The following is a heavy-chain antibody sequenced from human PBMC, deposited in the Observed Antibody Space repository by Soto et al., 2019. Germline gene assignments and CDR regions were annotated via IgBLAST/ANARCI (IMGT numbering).Heavy chain of an antibody. CDR1: GGSISSGDYY. V-gene: IGHV4-30-4*01. D-gene: IGHD3-22*01. CDR2: IYYSGST. CDR3: ARGPDSSPYYYYYGMDV. Sequence: TLSLTCTVSGGSISSGDYYWSWIRQPPGKGLEWIGYIYYSGSTYYNPSLKSRVTISVDTSKNQFSLKLSSVTAADTAAYYCARGPDSSPYYYYYGMDVWGQGTTVTVSS. J-gene: IGHJ6*02.